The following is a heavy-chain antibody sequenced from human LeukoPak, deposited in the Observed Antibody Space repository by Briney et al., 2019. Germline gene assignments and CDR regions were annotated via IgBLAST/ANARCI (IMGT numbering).Heavy chain of an antibody. J-gene: IGHJ4*02. V-gene: IGHV3-48*04. D-gene: IGHD3-10*01. CDR2: ISGSGSSI. CDR3: AREVERGVFDY. CDR1: AFTFSTYG. Sequence: GGSLRLSCEASAFTFSTYGMNWVRQAPGKGLEWVSYISGSGSSIYYADSVRGRFTISRDNTKKSLYLQMNSLRAEDTAVYYCAREVERGVFDYWSQGTLVTVSS.